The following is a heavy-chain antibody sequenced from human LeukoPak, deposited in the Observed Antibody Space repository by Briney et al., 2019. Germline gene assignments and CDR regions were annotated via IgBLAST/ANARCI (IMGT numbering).Heavy chain of an antibody. CDR2: ISIYNGNT. Sequence: GAPVKVSCKASGYTLTNYGISWVRQAPGQGLEWMGWISIYNGNTDYAQKLRGRVTMTTDTSTSTAYMELRSLRSDDTAVYYCARITYDFWSGYYMPDDPWGQGTLVTVSS. D-gene: IGHD3-3*01. V-gene: IGHV1-18*01. CDR3: ARITYDFWSGYYMPDDP. CDR1: GYTLTNYG. J-gene: IGHJ5*02.